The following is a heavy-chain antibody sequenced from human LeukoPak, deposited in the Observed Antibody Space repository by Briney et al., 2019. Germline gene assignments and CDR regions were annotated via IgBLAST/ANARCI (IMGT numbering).Heavy chain of an antibody. V-gene: IGHV3-30*04. CDR2: ISHDGGND. J-gene: IGHJ6*03. Sequence: QPGKPLRLSCAASGSTFRNRAIHWVRQAPGKGLEWVTVISHDGGNDYYRDSVKGRFTISRDNSKNTVVLQMNSLSPDDTAVYYCVGSPTYYYMDVWGKGTTVTVSS. CDR1: GSTFRNRA. CDR3: VGSPTYYYMDV. D-gene: IGHD3-10*01.